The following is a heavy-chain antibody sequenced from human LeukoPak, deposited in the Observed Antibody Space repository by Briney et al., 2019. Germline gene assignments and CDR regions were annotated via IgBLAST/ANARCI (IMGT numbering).Heavy chain of an antibody. D-gene: IGHD3-22*01. J-gene: IGHJ4*02. CDR2: IYYSGST. CDR3: ARVRDGYYYDSRGYYWEFDY. V-gene: IGHV4-31*03. Sequence: PSQTLSLTCTVSGGSISSGGYYWSWIRQHPGKGLEWIGYIYYSGSTYYNPSLKSRVTISVDTSKNQFSLKLSSVTAADTAVYYCARVRDGYYYDSRGYYWEFDYWGQGTLVTVSS. CDR1: GGSISSGGYY.